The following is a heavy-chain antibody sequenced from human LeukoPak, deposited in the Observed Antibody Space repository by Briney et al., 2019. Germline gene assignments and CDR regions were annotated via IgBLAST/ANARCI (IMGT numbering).Heavy chain of an antibody. V-gene: IGHV4-61*02. Sequence: SETLSLTCAVSGGALSSGSSCWSWIRQPAGKGLEWIGRIYTSGSTNYNPSLKSPFTISVDTSNTPFSLKLSSVPAPDTAMYYCARGFGYSSSLFDYWGQGTLVTVSS. D-gene: IGHD3-22*01. CDR3: ARGFGYSSSLFDY. CDR1: GGALSSGSSC. J-gene: IGHJ4*02. CDR2: IYTSGST.